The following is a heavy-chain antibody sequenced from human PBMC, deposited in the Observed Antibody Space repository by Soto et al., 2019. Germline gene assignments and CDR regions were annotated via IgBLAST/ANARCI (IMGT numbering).Heavy chain of an antibody. CDR1: GFSFDTYS. CDR3: ARDYVRLGGYTYGPPYYYYGMDV. Sequence: GGSLRLSCAASGFSFDTYSMSWVRQAPGKGLEWVSSISNGAVFIFYADSVKGRFTISRDNANNSLYLHMTNLRAEDTAVYFCARDYVRLGGYTYGPPYYYYGMDVWGQGTTVTVSS. CDR2: ISNGAVFI. J-gene: IGHJ6*02. D-gene: IGHD5-18*01. V-gene: IGHV3-21*01.